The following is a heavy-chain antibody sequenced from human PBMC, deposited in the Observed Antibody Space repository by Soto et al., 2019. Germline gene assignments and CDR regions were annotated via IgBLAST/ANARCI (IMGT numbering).Heavy chain of an antibody. Sequence: ASVKVSCKASGYAFTGYYLHWLRQAPGQGLEWMGWINPNNGDTNYAQNFQGRVTMTRDTSISTAYMELSGLRSDDTAVYYCARVHTYYYYSGSFDFWGQGTLVTVSS. D-gene: IGHD2-15*01. V-gene: IGHV1-2*02. CDR3: ARVHTYYYYSGSFDF. CDR2: INPNNGDT. J-gene: IGHJ4*02. CDR1: GYAFTGYY.